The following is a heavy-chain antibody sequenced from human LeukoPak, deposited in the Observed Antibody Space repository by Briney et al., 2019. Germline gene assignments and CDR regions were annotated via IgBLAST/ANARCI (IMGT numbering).Heavy chain of an antibody. V-gene: IGHV4-59*01. CDR2: VYYSGST. J-gene: IGHJ4*02. CDR3: ARGGRGTVDY. D-gene: IGHD3-16*01. Sequence: SETLSLTCTVSGGSISSYYWSWIRQPPGKGLEWIGYVYYSGSTNYNPSLKSRVTISVDTSKNQFSLKLSSVTAADTAVYYCARGGRGTVDYWGQGTLVTVSS. CDR1: GGSISSYY.